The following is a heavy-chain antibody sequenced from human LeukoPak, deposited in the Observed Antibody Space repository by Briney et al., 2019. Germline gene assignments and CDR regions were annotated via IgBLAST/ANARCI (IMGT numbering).Heavy chain of an antibody. CDR1: GFTFSSYW. J-gene: IGHJ4*02. Sequence: GGSLTLSCAASGFTFSSYWMHWVRQAPGKGLVWVSRINSDGSSTIYADSVKGRFTISRDNAKSTLYLQMNSLRAEDTAVYYCARTTVVGATPFDYWGREPWSPSPQ. CDR2: INSDGSST. V-gene: IGHV3-74*01. D-gene: IGHD1-26*01. CDR3: ARTTVVGATPFDY.